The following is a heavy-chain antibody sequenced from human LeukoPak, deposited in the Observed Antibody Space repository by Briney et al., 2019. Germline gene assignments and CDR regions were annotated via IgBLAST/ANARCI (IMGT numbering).Heavy chain of an antibody. V-gene: IGHV1-8*01. Sequence: ASVKVSCKASGYTFTSYDINWVRQATGQGLEWMGWMNPNSGNTGYAQKLQGRVTLTTDTSTSTAYMELRSLRSGDTAVYYCARFDTSYYFDYWGQGTLVTVSS. CDR3: ARFDTSYYFDY. CDR2: MNPNSGNT. J-gene: IGHJ4*02. CDR1: GYTFTSYD.